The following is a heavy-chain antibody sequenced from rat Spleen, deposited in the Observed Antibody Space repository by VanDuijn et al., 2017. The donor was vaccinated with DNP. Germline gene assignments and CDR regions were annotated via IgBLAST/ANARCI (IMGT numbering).Heavy chain of an antibody. V-gene: IGHV5-19*01. CDR3: ATSPGPNWFAY. CDR2: ISPSGGGT. Sequence: VQLKESGPGLVQPSQTLSLTCTVSGFTFSDYNMGWVRQAPTKGLEWVTSISPSGGGTYYRDSVKGRFTISRDNANRTLYLQMDSLRSEDTATYYCATSPGPNWFAYWGQGTLVTVSS. J-gene: IGHJ3*01. CDR1: GFTFSDYN. D-gene: IGHD1-4*01.